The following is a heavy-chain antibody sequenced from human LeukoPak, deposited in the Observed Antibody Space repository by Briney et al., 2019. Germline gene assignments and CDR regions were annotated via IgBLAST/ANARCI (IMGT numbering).Heavy chain of an antibody. V-gene: IGHV4-34*01. CDR1: GGSFSGYY. J-gene: IGHJ4*02. CDR2: INHSGST. CDR3: ARGGYSYGLAPYYFDY. Sequence: SSETLSLTCAVYGGSFSGYYWSWIRQPPGKGLEWIGEINHSGSTNYNPSLKSRVTISVDTSKNQFSPKLSSVTAADTAVYYCARGGYSYGLAPYYFDYWGQGTLVTVSS. D-gene: IGHD5-18*01.